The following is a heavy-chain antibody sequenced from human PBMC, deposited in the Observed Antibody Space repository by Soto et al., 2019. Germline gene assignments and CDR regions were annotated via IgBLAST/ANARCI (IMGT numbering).Heavy chain of an antibody. CDR1: GGSFSGYY. CDR3: ARESHEILTGPPWVWYFDL. J-gene: IGHJ2*01. CDR2: IKDRGSI. V-gene: IGHV4-34*01. D-gene: IGHD3-9*01. Sequence: QVQLQQWGAGPLRPLETLSLTCGVAGGSFSGYYWAWIRQSPGKGLEWIGEIKDRGSINYNPSLKSRVRISVAKSKNHSTLNLRSVTAADTAVYYCARESHEILTGPPWVWYFDLWGRGTRVTVSS.